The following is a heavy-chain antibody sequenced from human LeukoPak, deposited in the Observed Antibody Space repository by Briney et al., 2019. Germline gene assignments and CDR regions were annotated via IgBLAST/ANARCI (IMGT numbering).Heavy chain of an antibody. CDR1: GFTFSSYA. Sequence: PGGSLRLSCAASGFTFSSYAMHWVRQAPGKGLEWVAVISYDGSNKYYADSVKGRFTISRDNSKNTLYLQMNSLRAEDTAVYYCARDGGDYDSSGYGYFDYWGQGTLVTVFS. J-gene: IGHJ4*02. CDR2: ISYDGSNK. V-gene: IGHV3-30-3*01. D-gene: IGHD3-22*01. CDR3: ARDGGDYDSSGYGYFDY.